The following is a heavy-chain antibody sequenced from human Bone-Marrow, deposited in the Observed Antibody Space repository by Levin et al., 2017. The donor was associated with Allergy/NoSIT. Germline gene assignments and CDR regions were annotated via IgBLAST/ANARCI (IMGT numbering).Heavy chain of an antibody. V-gene: IGHV2-5*02. CDR3: AHNNFDY. CDR2: IYLDDDK. CDR1: GFSLSDSGVG. J-gene: IGHJ4*02. Sequence: SGPTLVKPTQTLTLTCTFSGFSLSDSGVGVGWIRQPPGEALEWLAIIYLDDDKHYNPSLESRLTITKATSRSQVVLTITVVDPVDTATYYCAHNNFDYWGQGILVTVSS.